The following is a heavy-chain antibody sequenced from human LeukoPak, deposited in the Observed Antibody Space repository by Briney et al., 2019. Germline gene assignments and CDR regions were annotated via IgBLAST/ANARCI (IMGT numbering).Heavy chain of an antibody. CDR1: GYTFTGYY. Sequence: ASVKVSCKASGYTFTGYYMHWVRQAPGQGLEWMGWINPNSGGTNYAQKFQGRVTTTRDTSISTAYMELSRLRSDDTAVYYCARGYYDSSPYYYYYMDVWGKGTTVTVSS. V-gene: IGHV1-2*02. J-gene: IGHJ6*03. CDR3: ARGYYDSSPYYYYYMDV. D-gene: IGHD3-22*01. CDR2: INPNSGGT.